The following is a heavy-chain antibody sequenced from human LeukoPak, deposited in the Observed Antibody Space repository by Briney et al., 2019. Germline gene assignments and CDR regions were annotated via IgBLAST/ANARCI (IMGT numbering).Heavy chain of an antibody. D-gene: IGHD2-15*01. CDR2: INPSGGST. Sequence: GASVKVSCKASGYTFTIYYMHWVRQAPGQGLEWMGIINPSGGSTSYAQKFQGRVTMTRDTSTSTVYMELSSLRSEDTAVYYCARVMVVAARDPLDPWAREPWSPSPQ. J-gene: IGHJ5*02. V-gene: IGHV1-46*01. CDR1: GYTFTIYY. CDR3: ARVMVVAARDPLDP.